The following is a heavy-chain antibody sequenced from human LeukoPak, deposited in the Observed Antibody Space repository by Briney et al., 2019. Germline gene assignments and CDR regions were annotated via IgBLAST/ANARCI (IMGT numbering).Heavy chain of an antibody. Sequence: SETLSLTCAVSGYSISSGYYWGWIRQPPGKGLEWIGSIYHSGSTYYNPSLKSRVTISVDTSKNQLSLKLSSVTAADTDVYYCARLVPAAILDYWGQGTLVTVSS. CDR3: ARLVPAAILDY. J-gene: IGHJ4*02. CDR2: IYHSGST. V-gene: IGHV4-38-2*01. CDR1: GYSISSGYY. D-gene: IGHD2-2*02.